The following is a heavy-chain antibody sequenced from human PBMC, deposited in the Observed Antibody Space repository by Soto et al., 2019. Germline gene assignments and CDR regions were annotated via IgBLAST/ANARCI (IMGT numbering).Heavy chain of an antibody. CDR1: GGSISSGDYY. Sequence: SETLSLTCTVSGGSISSGDYYWSWIRQPPGKGLEWIGYIYYSGSTYYNPSLKSRVTISVDTSKNQFSLKLSSVTAADTAVYYCAREGSSRNDAFDIWGQGTMVPVSS. CDR2: IYYSGST. D-gene: IGHD6-6*01. J-gene: IGHJ3*02. CDR3: AREGSSRNDAFDI. V-gene: IGHV4-30-4*01.